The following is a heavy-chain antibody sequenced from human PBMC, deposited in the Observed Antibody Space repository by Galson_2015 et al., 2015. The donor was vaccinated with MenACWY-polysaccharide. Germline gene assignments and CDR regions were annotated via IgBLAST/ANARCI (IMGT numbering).Heavy chain of an antibody. J-gene: IGHJ4*02. CDR1: GYTFTSNS. V-gene: IGHV1-18*01. CDR2: ISTYNGNT. Sequence: SVKVSCKASGYTFTSNSISWVRQAPGQGLEWMGWISTYNGNTDNAQKFQGRVTMTTDTSTATAFMELRSLGSDDTAVYYCARDGSSSTAPRPSKYWGQGTLVTVSS. CDR3: ARDGSSSTAPRPSKY. D-gene: IGHD6-6*01.